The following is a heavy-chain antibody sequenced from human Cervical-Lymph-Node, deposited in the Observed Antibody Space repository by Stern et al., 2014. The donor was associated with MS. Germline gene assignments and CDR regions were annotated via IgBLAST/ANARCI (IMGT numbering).Heavy chain of an antibody. D-gene: IGHD3-10*01. V-gene: IGHV1-69*01. CDR2: IIRPVGPT. Sequence: VHLVESGADVKKPGSSVRVSCKASGDISWLRQAPGQGLEYMGGIIRPVGPTHYTQRFQGRLTITADESTNTTYMELSSLRSDDTAVYYCARGAGDNWFDPWGQGTLVSVFS. J-gene: IGHJ5*02. CDR3: ARGAGDNWFDP. CDR1: GD.